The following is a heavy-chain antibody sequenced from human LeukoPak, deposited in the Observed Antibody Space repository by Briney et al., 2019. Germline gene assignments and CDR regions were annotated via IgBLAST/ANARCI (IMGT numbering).Heavy chain of an antibody. CDR3: ARGHYDFWSGYCFDD. CDR2: IKQDGSEK. CDR1: GFTFSSYW. D-gene: IGHD3-3*01. V-gene: IGHV3-7*04. J-gene: IGHJ4*02. Sequence: SGGSLRLSCAASGFTFSSYWMSWVRQAPGKGLEWVANIKQDGSEKYYVDSVKGRFTISRDNAKNSLYLQMNSLRAEDTAVYYCARGHYDFWSGYCFDDWGQGTLVTVSS.